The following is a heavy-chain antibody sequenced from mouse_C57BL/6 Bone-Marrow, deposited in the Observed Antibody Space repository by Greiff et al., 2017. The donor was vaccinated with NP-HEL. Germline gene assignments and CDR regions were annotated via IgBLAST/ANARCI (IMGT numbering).Heavy chain of an antibody. CDR2: IYPGNSDT. D-gene: IGHD1-1*01. J-gene: IGHJ2*01. CDR1: GYTFTSYW. CDR3: TRPYDSSQYYYDY. Sequence: VQLKESGTVLARPGASVKMSCKTSGYTFTSYWMHWVKQRPGQGLEWIGAIYPGNSDTSYNQKFKGKAKLTAVTSASTAYMELSCLTNEDSAVYYCTRPYDSSQYYYDYWGQGTTLTVSS. V-gene: IGHV1-5*01.